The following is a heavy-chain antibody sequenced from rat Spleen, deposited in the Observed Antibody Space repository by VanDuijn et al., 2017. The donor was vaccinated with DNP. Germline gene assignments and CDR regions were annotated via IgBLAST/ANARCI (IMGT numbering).Heavy chain of an antibody. CDR3: AIYFYSGDNWFGY. J-gene: IGHJ3*01. Sequence: EVQLVESGGGLVQPGRSLKLSCAASGFSLSDYYMAWVRQAPTKGLEWVAYISFDGGTTYYPDSVKGRFTISRDSAKNTLYLQMNSLRSEDTATYYCAIYFYSGDNWFGYWGQGTLVTVSS. CDR2: ISFDGGTT. CDR1: GFSLSDYY. D-gene: IGHD1-1*01. V-gene: IGHV5-20*01.